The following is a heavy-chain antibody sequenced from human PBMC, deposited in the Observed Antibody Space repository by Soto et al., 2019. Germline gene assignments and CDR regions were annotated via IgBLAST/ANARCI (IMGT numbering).Heavy chain of an antibody. V-gene: IGHV4-4*02. D-gene: IGHD2-21*02. CDR3: RLSGCGGDCYTPTFDY. CDR2: IYHSGST. CDR1: GGSISSSNW. Sequence: QVQLQESGPGLVKPSGTLSLTCAVSGGSISSSNWWIWVRQPPGKGLEWIGEIYHSGSTNYNPSLKSRVTISVDKSKNQLSLKLSSVTAADTAVYYCRLSGCGGDCYTPTFDYWGQGTLVTVSS. J-gene: IGHJ4*02.